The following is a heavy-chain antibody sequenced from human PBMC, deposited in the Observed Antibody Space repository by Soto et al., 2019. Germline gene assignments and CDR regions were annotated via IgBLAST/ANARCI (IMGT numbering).Heavy chain of an antibody. J-gene: IGHJ6*02. V-gene: IGHV4-30-4*01. CDR2: IDYSGST. CDR1: GDSISNSDYY. CDR3: ARDGPYYYAMDV. Sequence: SETLSLTCTVSGDSISNSDYYWNWIRQSPGKGLEWIASIDYSGSTYYNPSLKSRVVISADTSKNLFSLKLRSVTAADTALYFCARDGPYYYAMDVWGPGTPVT.